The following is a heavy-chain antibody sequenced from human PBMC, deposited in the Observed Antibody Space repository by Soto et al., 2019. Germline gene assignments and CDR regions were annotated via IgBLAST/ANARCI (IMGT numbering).Heavy chain of an antibody. D-gene: IGHD6-19*01. Sequence: DLEWLAHIFSNDEKSYSTSLKSRLTISKDTSKRQVVLNMTNMDPVDTATYYCARIRSGSSGGYYYYGMDVWGQGTTVTVSS. CDR3: ARIRSGSSGGYYYYGMDV. V-gene: IGHV2-26*01. J-gene: IGHJ6*02. CDR2: IFSNDEK.